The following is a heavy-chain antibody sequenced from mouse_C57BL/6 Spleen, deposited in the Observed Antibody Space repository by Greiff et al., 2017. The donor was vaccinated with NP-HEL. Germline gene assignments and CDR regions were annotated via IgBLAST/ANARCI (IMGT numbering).Heavy chain of an antibody. CDR3: AREYGSSSYFDY. CDR2: ISDGGSYT. CDR1: GFTFSSYA. D-gene: IGHD1-1*01. Sequence: EVHLVESGGGLVKPGGSLKLSCAASGFTFSSYAMSWVRQTPEKRLEWVATISDGGSYTYYPDNVKGRFTISRDNAKNNLYLQMSHLKSEDTAMYYCAREYGSSSYFDYWGQGTTLTVSS. V-gene: IGHV5-4*01. J-gene: IGHJ2*01.